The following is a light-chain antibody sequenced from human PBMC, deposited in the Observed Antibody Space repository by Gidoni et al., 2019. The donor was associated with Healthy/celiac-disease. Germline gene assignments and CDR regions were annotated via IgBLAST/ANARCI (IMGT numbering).Light chain of an antibody. CDR2: KDS. V-gene: IGLV3-25*02. CDR3: QSADNSGPYVV. J-gene: IGLJ2*01. Sequence: SYELTQPPPVSVSPGQTARITCSGDALPKQYAYWYQQKPGQAPVLVIYKDSERPSGIPERFSGSSSGTTVTLTISGVQAEDEADYFCQSADNSGPYVVFGGGTKLTVL. CDR1: ALPKQY.